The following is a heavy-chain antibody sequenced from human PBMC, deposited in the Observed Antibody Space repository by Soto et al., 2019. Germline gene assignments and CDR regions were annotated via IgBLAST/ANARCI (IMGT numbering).Heavy chain of an antibody. Sequence: ASVKVSCKASGYTSTSYDINWVRQAPGQGLEWVGWINPTSEYTAHAQKFQGRVTLTREISTATAYMELSSLTSEDTAVYFCDRQVHPGYSSDWGPGTQVTVSS. V-gene: IGHV1-8*01. CDR2: INPTSEYT. CDR3: DRQVHPGYSSD. CDR1: GYTSTSYD. J-gene: IGHJ4*02. D-gene: IGHD2-15*01.